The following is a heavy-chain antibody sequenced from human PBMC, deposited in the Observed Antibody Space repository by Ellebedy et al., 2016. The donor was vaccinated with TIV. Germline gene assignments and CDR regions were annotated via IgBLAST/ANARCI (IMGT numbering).Heavy chain of an antibody. CDR2: ISAYNGNT. CDR1: GYTFINYG. CDR3: ARAVDYYGSGSYYGWFDP. J-gene: IGHJ5*02. D-gene: IGHD3-10*01. Sequence: ASVKVSCKASGYTFINYGISWMRQAPGQGLEWMGRISAYNGNTNYAQKFQGRVTMTTDTSTNTAYMELRSLRSDDTAMYYCARAVDYYGSGSYYGWFDPWGQGTLVTVSS. V-gene: IGHV1-18*04.